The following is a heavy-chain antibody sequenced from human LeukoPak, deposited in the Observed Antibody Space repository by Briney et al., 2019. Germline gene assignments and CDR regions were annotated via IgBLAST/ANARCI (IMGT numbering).Heavy chain of an antibody. CDR2: IKQDGSEK. D-gene: IGHD6-13*01. CDR1: GFTFSSYA. CDR3: ARAERSSSWYRYGMDV. J-gene: IGHJ6*02. Sequence: PGGSLRLSCAASGFTFSSYAMSWVRQAPGKGLEWVAHIKQDGSEKYYVDSVKGRFTISRDNAKNSLYLQMNSLRAEDTAVYYCARAERSSSWYRYGMDVWGQGTTVTVSS. V-gene: IGHV3-7*01.